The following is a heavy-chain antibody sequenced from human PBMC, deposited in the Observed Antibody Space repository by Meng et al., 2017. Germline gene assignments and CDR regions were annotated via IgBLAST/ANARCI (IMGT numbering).Heavy chain of an antibody. CDR2: IKSKTDGGTT. V-gene: IGHV3-15*01. Sequence: GGSLRLSCAASGFTFSSYSMNWVRQAPGKGLEWVGRIKSKTDGGTTDYAAPVKGRFTISRDDSKNTLYLQMNSLKTEDTAVYYCTTPMTTVVTPRLQNAFDIWGQGTMVTVSS. CDR1: GFTFSSYS. J-gene: IGHJ3*02. D-gene: IGHD4-23*01. CDR3: TTPMTTVVTPRLQNAFDI.